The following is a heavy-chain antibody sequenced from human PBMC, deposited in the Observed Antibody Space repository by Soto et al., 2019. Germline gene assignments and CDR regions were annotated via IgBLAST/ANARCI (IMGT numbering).Heavy chain of an antibody. CDR2: IKSKTDGGTT. CDR1: GFTFSNAW. D-gene: IGHD2-15*01. CDR3: TTDETSQDIVVLRVVTTCFAY. J-gene: IGHJ4*02. Sequence: GALRLSCAASGFTFSNAWMSWVRQAPGKGLEWVGRIKSKTDGGTTDYAAPVKGRFTISRDDSKNTLYLQMNSLKTEDTAVYYCTTDETSQDIVVLRVVTTCFAYWGQGTLVTVSS. V-gene: IGHV3-15*01.